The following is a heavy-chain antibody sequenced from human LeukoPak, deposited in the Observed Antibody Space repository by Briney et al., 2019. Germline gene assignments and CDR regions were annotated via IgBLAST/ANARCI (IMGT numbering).Heavy chain of an antibody. CDR3: AKEFPSGATRDLDY. Sequence: ASVKVSCKASGYSFTASYMHWVRQAPGQGLEWLGWINPSSGGTKYEQKFQGRVTLHRDTSINTAYMELTSLRSDDTAMYYCAKEFPSGATRDLDYWGQGTLVTVSS. J-gene: IGHJ4*02. CDR1: GYSFTASY. V-gene: IGHV1-2*02. CDR2: INPSSGGT. D-gene: IGHD1-26*01.